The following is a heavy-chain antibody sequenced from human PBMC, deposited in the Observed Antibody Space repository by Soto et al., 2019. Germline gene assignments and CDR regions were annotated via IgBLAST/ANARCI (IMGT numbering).Heavy chain of an antibody. Sequence: GGSLRLSCAASGFTFSSYGMHWVRQAPGKGLEWVAVISYDGSNKYYADSVKGRFTISRDNSKNTLYLQMNSLRAEDTAVYYCAKDRITMVRGVIIPNDFDYWGQGTLVTVSS. CDR3: AKDRITMVRGVIIPNDFDY. D-gene: IGHD3-10*01. CDR2: ISYDGSNK. CDR1: GFTFSSYG. V-gene: IGHV3-30*18. J-gene: IGHJ4*02.